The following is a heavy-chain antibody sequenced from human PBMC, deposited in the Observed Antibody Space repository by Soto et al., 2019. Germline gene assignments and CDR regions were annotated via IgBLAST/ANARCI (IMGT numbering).Heavy chain of an antibody. J-gene: IGHJ3*02. CDR1: GGSISSGDYY. V-gene: IGHV4-30-4*01. CDR2: IYYSGST. D-gene: IGHD3-22*01. Sequence: QVQLQESGPGLVKPSQTLSLTCTVSGGSISSGDYYWSWIRQPPGKGLEWIGYIYYSGSTYYNPSRKSRVTISVDTSKNQFSLKLSSVTAADTAVYYCARIGADSSGYYYPYGAFDIWGQGTMVTVSS. CDR3: ARIGADSSGYYYPYGAFDI.